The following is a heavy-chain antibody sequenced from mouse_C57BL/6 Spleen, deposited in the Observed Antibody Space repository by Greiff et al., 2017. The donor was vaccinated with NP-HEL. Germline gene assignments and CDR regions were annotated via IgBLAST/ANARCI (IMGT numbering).Heavy chain of an antibody. CDR1: GYAFSSYW. CDR2: IYPGDGDT. J-gene: IGHJ2*01. Sequence: VQLQESGAELVKPGASVKISCKASGYAFSSYWMNWVKQRPGKGLEWIGQIYPGDGDTNYNGKFKGKATLTADKSSSTAYIQLSSLTSEDSAVYFCAREDYYGSSDEDYWGQGTTLTVSS. V-gene: IGHV1-80*01. D-gene: IGHD1-1*01. CDR3: AREDYYGSSDEDY.